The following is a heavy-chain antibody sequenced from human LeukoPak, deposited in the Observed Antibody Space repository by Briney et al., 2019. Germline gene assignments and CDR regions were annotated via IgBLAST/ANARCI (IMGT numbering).Heavy chain of an antibody. V-gene: IGHV4-38-2*02. D-gene: IGHD6-13*01. CDR2: IYHSRST. CDR1: GYSISSGYY. CDR3: ARHRGPYSSSWYAVDY. J-gene: IGHJ4*02. Sequence: PSETLSLTCTVSGYSISSGYYWGWIRQPPEKGLEWIGSIYHSRSTYYNPSLKSRVTISVDTSKNQFSLKLSSVTAADTAAYYCARHRGPYSSSWYAVDYWGQGTLVTVSS.